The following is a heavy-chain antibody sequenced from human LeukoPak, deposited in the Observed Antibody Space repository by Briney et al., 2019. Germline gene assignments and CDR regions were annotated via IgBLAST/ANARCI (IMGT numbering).Heavy chain of an antibody. CDR2: IYYSGST. CDR1: GGPISNYH. V-gene: IGHV4-59*01. J-gene: IGHJ4*02. D-gene: IGHD3/OR15-3a*01. CDR3: ARGDSPFDN. Sequence: SETLSLTCTVSGGPISNYHWSWIRQPPGKGLEWIGYIYYSGSTNYNASLKSRVTISVDTSKNQFSLNLSSVTAADTAVYYCARGDSPFDNWGQGTLVTVST.